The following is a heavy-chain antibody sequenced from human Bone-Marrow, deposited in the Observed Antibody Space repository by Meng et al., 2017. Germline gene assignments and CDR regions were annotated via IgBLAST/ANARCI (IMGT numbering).Heavy chain of an antibody. J-gene: IGHJ6*02. D-gene: IGHD3-10*01. V-gene: IGHV4-4*07. Sequence: SETLSLTCTVSGGSISSYYWSWIRQPAGKGLEWIGRIYTSGSTNYNPSLKSRVTMSVDTSKNQFSLKLSSVTAADTAVYYCALLWFGELLTTDYYYGMDVWGHGTTVTVSS. CDR3: ALLWFGELLTTDYYYGMDV. CDR2: IYTSGST. CDR1: GGSISSYY.